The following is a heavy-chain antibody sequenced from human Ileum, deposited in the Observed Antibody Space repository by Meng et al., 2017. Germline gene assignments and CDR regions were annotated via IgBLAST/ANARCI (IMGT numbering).Heavy chain of an antibody. CDR2: IYASGST. Sequence: LRLSCTVSGGSISSGTYYWNWIRQPAGKGLEWIGRIYASGSTNYNPSLKSRVTISVDTSKNQFSLKLSSVTAADTAVYYCARLSGHDAYWGQGTRVTVSS. CDR1: GGSISSGTYY. CDR3: ARLSGHDAY. V-gene: IGHV4-61*02. D-gene: IGHD5-12*01. J-gene: IGHJ4*02.